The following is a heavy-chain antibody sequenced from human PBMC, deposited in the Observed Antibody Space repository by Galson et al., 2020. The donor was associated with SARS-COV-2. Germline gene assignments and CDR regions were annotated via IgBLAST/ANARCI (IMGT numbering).Heavy chain of an antibody. V-gene: IGHV3-74*01. J-gene: IGHJ4*02. Sequence: GGSLRLSCAGSGFIFSKSYMHWVRQVPGKGLVWVSRINGDGSSTTFSDSVKGRFTIYRDNAKNTLYLQMNSLRVEDTAVYYCFSPGYDGNWFDYWGQGTRVTVSS. D-gene: IGHD2-15*01. CDR3: FSPGYDGNWFDY. CDR2: INGDGSST. CDR1: GFIFSKSY.